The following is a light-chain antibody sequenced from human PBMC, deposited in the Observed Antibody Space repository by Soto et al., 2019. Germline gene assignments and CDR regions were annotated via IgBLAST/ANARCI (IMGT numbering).Light chain of an antibody. V-gene: IGKV1-27*01. Sequence: DIQMTQSPSSLSASVGDRVTITCRASQGINHYLAWYQQKPGKVPELLIYAISTLQPGVPSRFSGSVSGTDFSLTISSRQPEDVAAYYCQEYDIGPYTFGQGTKLEIK. CDR1: QGINHY. J-gene: IGKJ2*01. CDR2: AIS. CDR3: QEYDIGPYT.